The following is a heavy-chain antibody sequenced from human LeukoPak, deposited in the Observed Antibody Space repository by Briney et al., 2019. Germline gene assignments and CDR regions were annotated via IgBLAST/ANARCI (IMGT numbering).Heavy chain of an antibody. CDR2: IYTSGTT. J-gene: IGHJ4*02. CDR1: GESIRNYY. V-gene: IGHV4-4*07. Sequence: AETLSLTCSGSGESIRNYYWSWIRQPAGKGLEWIGRIYTSGTTDYNPSLKSRLTMSVDTSRNHFSLKLTSVTAAETAVYYCARESKSYDGSGYHHDCWGQGALVTVSS. CDR3: ARESKSYDGSGYHHDC. D-gene: IGHD3-22*01.